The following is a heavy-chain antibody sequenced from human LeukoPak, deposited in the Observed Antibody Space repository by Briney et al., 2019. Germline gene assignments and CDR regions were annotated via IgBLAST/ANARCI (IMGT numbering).Heavy chain of an antibody. CDR3: AREGSYTFDP. Sequence: SETLSLTCTVSGGSISSYYWSWIRQPPGKGLEWIGYIYYSGSTNYNPSLKSRVTISVDTSKNQLSLKLSSVTGADTAVYYCAREGSYTFDPWGQGTLVTVSS. V-gene: IGHV4-59*01. CDR2: IYYSGST. J-gene: IGHJ5*02. CDR1: GGSISSYY. D-gene: IGHD3-10*01.